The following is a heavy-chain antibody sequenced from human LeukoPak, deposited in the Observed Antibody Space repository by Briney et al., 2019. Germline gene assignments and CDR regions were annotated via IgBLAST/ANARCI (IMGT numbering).Heavy chain of an antibody. CDR2: MNPNSGNT. V-gene: IGHV1-8*01. D-gene: IGHD6-13*01. J-gene: IGHJ6*03. CDR1: GYTFTSYD. Sequence: ASVKVSCKASGYTFTSYDINWVRQATGQGLEWMGWMNPNSGNTGYAQKFQGRVTMTRDTSISTVYMELSGLRSEDTAVYYCARAASWSPIGDSYYYMDVWGKGTTVAISS. CDR3: ARAASWSPIGDSYYYMDV.